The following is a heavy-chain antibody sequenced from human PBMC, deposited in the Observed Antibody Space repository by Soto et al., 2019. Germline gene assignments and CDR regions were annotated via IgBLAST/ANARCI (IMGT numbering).Heavy chain of an antibody. Sequence: QVQLVESGGGVVQPGRSLRLSCAASGFTFSRYGMHWVRQAPGKGLEWVAVISYDGTNKYYADSVKGRFTISRDNSKNTLYLQMNSLRAEDTAVYYCAGGYGLTYFDYWGQGTLVTVSS. D-gene: IGHD1-1*01. CDR1: GFTFSRYG. CDR3: AGGYGLTYFDY. CDR2: ISYDGTNK. V-gene: IGHV3-30*03. J-gene: IGHJ4*02.